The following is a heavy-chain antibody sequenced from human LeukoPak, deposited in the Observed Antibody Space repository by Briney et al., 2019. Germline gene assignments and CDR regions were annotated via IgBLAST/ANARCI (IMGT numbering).Heavy chain of an antibody. D-gene: IGHD1-26*01. J-gene: IGHJ6*03. CDR1: GFTFDDYG. CDR2: INWNGGST. Sequence: GGSLRLSCPASGFTFDDYGMSWVRQAPGKGLEWVSGINWNGGSTGYADSVKGRFAISRDNAKNSLYLQMNSLRAEDTALYYCARVGGSYTHYYYMDVWGKGTTVTVSS. V-gene: IGHV3-20*04. CDR3: ARVGGSYTHYYYMDV.